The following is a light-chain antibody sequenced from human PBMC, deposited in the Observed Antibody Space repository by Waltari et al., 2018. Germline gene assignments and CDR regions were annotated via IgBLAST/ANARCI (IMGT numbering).Light chain of an antibody. CDR1: QSVSSN. CDR3: QQYYEWQT. J-gene: IGKJ1*01. CDR2: DVS. Sequence: EIVMTQSPVTLSVSPGERATLSCRASQSVSSNLAWFQKKPGQAPRLLIYDVSTRAAGIPARFSGSGSETEFTLTVTSLQSEDCAVYYCQQYYEWQTFGPGTKVEIK. V-gene: IGKV3D-15*01.